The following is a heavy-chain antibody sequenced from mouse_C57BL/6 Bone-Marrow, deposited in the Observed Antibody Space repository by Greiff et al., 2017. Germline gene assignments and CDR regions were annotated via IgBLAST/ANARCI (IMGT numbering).Heavy chain of an antibody. Sequence: QVQLQQPGAELVRPGSSVKLSCKASGYTFTSYWMDWVKQRPGQGLEWIGNIYPSDSETHYNQKFKDKATLTVDKSSSTAYLQLSSLTSADSAVYYCARSGYFGSRWYFYVWGTGTTVTVSS. CDR3: ARSGYFGSRWYFYV. J-gene: IGHJ1*03. V-gene: IGHV1-61*01. CDR2: IYPSDSET. CDR1: GYTFTSYW. D-gene: IGHD1-1*01.